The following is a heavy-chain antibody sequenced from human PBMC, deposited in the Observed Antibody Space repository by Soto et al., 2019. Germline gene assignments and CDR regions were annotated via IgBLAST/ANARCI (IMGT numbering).Heavy chain of an antibody. V-gene: IGHV1-8*01. CDR2: MNPGSGDT. CDR3: ARMATFGSLNWFDP. Sequence: ASFTVSFTASGSIFTNNDCIWVRQAPGQGLEWMGWMNPGSGDTGYAQKFQGRVTMTRDISIATAYMELSSLRSDDTAIYYCARMATFGSLNWFDPWGQGTLVTVSS. CDR1: GSIFTNND. D-gene: IGHD3-16*01. J-gene: IGHJ5*02.